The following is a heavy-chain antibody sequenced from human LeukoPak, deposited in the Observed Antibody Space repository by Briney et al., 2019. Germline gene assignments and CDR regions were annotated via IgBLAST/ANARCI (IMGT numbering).Heavy chain of an antibody. V-gene: IGHV3-53*01. Sequence: GGSLRLSCAASGFIVSSNYMSWVRQAPGKGLEWASVIYSGGRTYYADSVKGRFTISRDNSRNTLYLQMNSLGAEDTAVYYCARGLGRELDGAFDIWGQGTMVTVSS. CDR2: IYSGGRT. CDR3: ARGLGRELDGAFDI. D-gene: IGHD3-10*01. CDR1: GFIVSSNY. J-gene: IGHJ3*02.